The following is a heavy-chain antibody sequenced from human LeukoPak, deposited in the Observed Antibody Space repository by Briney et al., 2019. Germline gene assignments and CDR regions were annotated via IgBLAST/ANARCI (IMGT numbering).Heavy chain of an antibody. CDR3: ARVGMTTDY. CDR1: GGSIRSGSYY. Sequence: PSETLSLTCTVSGGSIRSGSYYWSWIRQPAGKGLEWIGRIYTSGSTNYNPSLKSRVTISVDTSKNQFSLKLSSVTAADTAVYYCARVGMTTDYWGQGTLVTVSS. CDR2: IYTSGST. D-gene: IGHD4-11*01. J-gene: IGHJ4*02. V-gene: IGHV4-61*02.